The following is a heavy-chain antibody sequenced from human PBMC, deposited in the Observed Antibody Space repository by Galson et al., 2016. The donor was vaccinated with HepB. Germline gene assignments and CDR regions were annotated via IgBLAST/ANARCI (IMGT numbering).Heavy chain of an antibody. CDR1: GFSITSGHY. Sequence: ETLSLTCNISGFSITSGHYWGWIRQSPGRGLEWIGSIHHSGNMFYNPSLESRVSISVDTSKNQFALNVNSVTAADSAVYYCAREQWLVRGWFAPWGQGAKVIVSS. V-gene: IGHV4-38-2*02. CDR2: IHHSGNM. D-gene: IGHD6-19*01. CDR3: AREQWLVRGWFAP. J-gene: IGHJ5*02.